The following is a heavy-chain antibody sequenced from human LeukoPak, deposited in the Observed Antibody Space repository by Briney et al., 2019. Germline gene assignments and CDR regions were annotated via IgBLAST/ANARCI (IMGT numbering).Heavy chain of an antibody. Sequence: SETLSLSCTVSGGSISSSSYYWAWIRQPPGKGLEWIGSISYSGNTYYNPSLESRVTISADTSKNQFSLKLSSVTAADTAVYYCARQGVGGTDYWAQGTLVTASS. D-gene: IGHD1-26*01. CDR2: ISYSGNT. CDR1: GGSISSSSYY. CDR3: ARQGVGGTDY. J-gene: IGHJ4*02. V-gene: IGHV4-39*01.